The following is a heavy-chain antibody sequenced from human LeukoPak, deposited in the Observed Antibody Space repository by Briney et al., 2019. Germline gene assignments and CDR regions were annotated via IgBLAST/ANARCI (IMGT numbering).Heavy chain of an antibody. Sequence: ASVKVSCKASGYTFTSYGISWVRQAPGQGLEWMGRIIPILGIANYAQKFQGRVTITADKSTSTAYMELSSLRSEDTAVYYCARGTAGRGYFDYWGQGTLVTVSS. CDR1: GYTFTSYG. V-gene: IGHV1-69*04. CDR2: IIPILGIA. J-gene: IGHJ4*02. CDR3: ARGTAGRGYFDY. D-gene: IGHD6-13*01.